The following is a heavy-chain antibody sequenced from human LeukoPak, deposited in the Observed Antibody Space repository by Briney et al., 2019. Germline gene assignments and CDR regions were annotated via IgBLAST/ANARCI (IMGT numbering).Heavy chain of an antibody. CDR3: ARESGSGFYGALDY. CDR1: GYTFTGYF. CDR2: INPKSGGS. Sequence: ASVKVSCKASGYTFTGYFMHWVRQAPGQGLEWMGWINPKSGGSNHAHKFQGRVTMTKDTSIDTAYMDLSRLRSDDTAVYYCARESGSGFYGALDYWGLGTLVTVSS. D-gene: IGHD6-19*01. V-gene: IGHV1-2*02. J-gene: IGHJ4*02.